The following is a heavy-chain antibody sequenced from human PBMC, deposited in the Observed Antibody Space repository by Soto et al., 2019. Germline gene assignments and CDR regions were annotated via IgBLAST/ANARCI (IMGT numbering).Heavy chain of an antibody. D-gene: IGHD6-13*01. V-gene: IGHV3-30*18. J-gene: IGHJ4*02. CDR3: AKDDIAAAGTGPRFDY. Sequence: GGSLRLSCAASGFTFSSYGMHWVRQAPGKGLEWVAVISYDGSNKDYADSVKGRFTISRDNSKNTLYLQMNSLRAEDTAVYYCAKDDIAAAGTGPRFDYWGQGTLVTVSS. CDR2: ISYDGSNK. CDR1: GFTFSSYG.